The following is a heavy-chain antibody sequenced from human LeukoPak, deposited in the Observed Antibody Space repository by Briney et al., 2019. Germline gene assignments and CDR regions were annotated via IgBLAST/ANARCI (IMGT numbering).Heavy chain of an antibody. CDR2: IYYSGST. J-gene: IGHJ5*02. V-gene: IGHV4-31*03. CDR1: GGSISSGGYY. CDR3: ARVRQLAGGRWFDP. Sequence: SQTLSLTCTVSGGSISSGGYYWSWIRQHPGKGLEWIGYIYYSGSTYYNPSLKSRVTISVDTSKNQFSLKLSSVTAAETAVYYCARVRQLAGGRWFDPCGQGTLVTVSS. D-gene: IGHD6-6*01.